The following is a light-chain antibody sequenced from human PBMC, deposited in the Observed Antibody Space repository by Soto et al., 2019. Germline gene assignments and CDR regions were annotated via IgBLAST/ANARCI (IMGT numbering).Light chain of an antibody. CDR1: QSLVHSNGYNY. CDR3: MPTLQTRT. J-gene: IGKJ1*01. Sequence: IVVTQSPLFLPVTPGEPASISCRSSQSLVHSNGYNYLDWYLQKPGQSPQVLIYMGSNRASGVPHRFSGSGSGTDFTLKISRVEAEDVGVYYCMPTLQTRTFGQGKKVEI. V-gene: IGKV2-28*01. CDR2: MGS.